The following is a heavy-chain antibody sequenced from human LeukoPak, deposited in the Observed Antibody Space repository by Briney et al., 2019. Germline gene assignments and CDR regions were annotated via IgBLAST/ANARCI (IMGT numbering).Heavy chain of an antibody. V-gene: IGHV3-48*02. Sequence: GGSLRLSCAASGFTFSSYRMNWVRQAPGKGLEWVSYISSSSSTIYYANSVKGRFTISRDNAKNSLYLQMNSLRDEDTAVDYCATMLKDYYDSSGYGPDYWGQGTLVTVSS. D-gene: IGHD3-22*01. CDR3: ATMLKDYYDSSGYGPDY. CDR2: ISSSSSTI. J-gene: IGHJ4*02. CDR1: GFTFSSYR.